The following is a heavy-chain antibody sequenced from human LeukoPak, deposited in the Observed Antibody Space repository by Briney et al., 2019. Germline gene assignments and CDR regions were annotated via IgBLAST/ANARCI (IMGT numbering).Heavy chain of an antibody. CDR3: ARDAQTIVLMVYAPLYYYYYGMDV. Sequence: ASVKVSCKASGYTFTSYGISWVRQAPGQGLGWMGWISAYNGNTNYAQKLQGRVTMTTDTSTSTAYMELRSLRSDDTAVYYCARDAQTIVLMVYAPLYYYYYGMDVWGQGTTVTVSS. CDR1: GYTFTSYG. V-gene: IGHV1-18*01. D-gene: IGHD2-8*01. CDR2: ISAYNGNT. J-gene: IGHJ6*02.